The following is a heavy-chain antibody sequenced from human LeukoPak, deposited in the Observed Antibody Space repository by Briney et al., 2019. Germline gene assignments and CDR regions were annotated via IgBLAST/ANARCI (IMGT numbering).Heavy chain of an antibody. CDR2: IYTSGST. V-gene: IGHV4-4*07. Sequence: SETLSLTCTVSGGSISSYYWSWIRQPAGKGLEWIGRIYTSGSTNYNPSLKTRVTISVDTSKNQFSLKLSSVTAADTAVYYCGRNSIAVAGTSWFDPWGQGTLVTVSS. CDR1: GGSISSYY. J-gene: IGHJ5*02. CDR3: GRNSIAVAGTSWFDP. D-gene: IGHD6-13*01.